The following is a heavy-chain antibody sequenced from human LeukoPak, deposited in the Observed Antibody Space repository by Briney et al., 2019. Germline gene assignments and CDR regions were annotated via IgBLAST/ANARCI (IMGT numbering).Heavy chain of an antibody. Sequence: ASVKVSCKASGYTFTGYYMHWVRQAPGQGLEWMGWINPNSGGTNYAQKFQGRVTMTRDTSISTAYMELSRLRSDDTAVYYCARSRYSYGLGFDIWGRGTMVTVSS. V-gene: IGHV1-2*02. CDR1: GYTFTGYY. CDR3: ARSRYSYGLGFDI. J-gene: IGHJ3*02. CDR2: INPNSGGT. D-gene: IGHD5-18*01.